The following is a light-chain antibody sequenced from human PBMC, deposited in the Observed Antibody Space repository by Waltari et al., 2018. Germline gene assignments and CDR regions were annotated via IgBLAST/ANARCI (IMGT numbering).Light chain of an antibody. CDR2: TAN. Sequence: QTVVTQEPSLSVSPGGTATHTCALSSGSVSSTSYVSWYQQTPGQAPRTFIYTANSRSSGVPDRLSGPTLWNRAALAITGSQADDEADYYCLMYMGSVIWGFGGGTKLTVI. J-gene: IGLJ3*02. CDR3: LMYMGSVIWG. V-gene: IGLV8-61*01. CDR1: SGSVSSTSY.